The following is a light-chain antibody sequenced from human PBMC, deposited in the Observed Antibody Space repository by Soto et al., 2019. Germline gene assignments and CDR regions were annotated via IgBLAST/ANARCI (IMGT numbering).Light chain of an antibody. CDR2: GAS. CDR1: QSVSSN. Sequence: EIVMTQSPATLSVSPGERATLSCRASQSVSSNLAWYQQKPGQAPRLLIYGASTRATGIPARFSGSGSGTEFTLTISRLQSADFAVYYCQQYNNWPQRTFGQGTKVEIK. J-gene: IGKJ1*01. V-gene: IGKV3-15*01. CDR3: QQYNNWPQRT.